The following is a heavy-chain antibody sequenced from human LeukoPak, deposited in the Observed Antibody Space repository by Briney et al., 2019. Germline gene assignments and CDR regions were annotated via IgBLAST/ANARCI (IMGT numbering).Heavy chain of an antibody. CDR1: GGTFSSHA. V-gene: IGHV1-69*05. D-gene: IGHD6-13*01. CDR2: IIPIFGTA. Sequence: SVKVSCKASGGTFSSHAISWVRQAPGQGLEWIGRIIPIFGTANYAQKFQGRVTITTDESTSTAYMELSSLRSEDTAVYYCARDEVSSSRHDDRRLDYWGQGTLVTVSS. J-gene: IGHJ4*02. CDR3: ARDEVSSSRHDDRRLDY.